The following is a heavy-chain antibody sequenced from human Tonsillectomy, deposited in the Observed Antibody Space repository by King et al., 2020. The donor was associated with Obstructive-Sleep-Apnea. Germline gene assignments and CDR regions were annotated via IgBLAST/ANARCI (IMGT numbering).Heavy chain of an antibody. Sequence: VQLVESGGGLVQPGGSLRLSCAASGFTFSSYWMHWVRQAPGKGLVWVSRINSDGSSTSYADSVKGRFTISRDNAKNTLYLQMNSLRAEDTAVYYCASTRTYYYDSSGYYVYYGMDVWGQGTTVTVSS. V-gene: IGHV3-74*01. CDR3: ASTRTYYYDSSGYYVYYGMDV. CDR2: INSDGSST. D-gene: IGHD3-22*01. CDR1: GFTFSSYW. J-gene: IGHJ6*02.